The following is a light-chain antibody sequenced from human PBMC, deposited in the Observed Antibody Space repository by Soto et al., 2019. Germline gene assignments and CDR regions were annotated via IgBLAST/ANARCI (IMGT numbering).Light chain of an antibody. CDR2: DAS. Sequence: EIVLTQSPATLSFSPGERATLSCRASQSVSSYLAWYQQKPGQAPRLLIYDASNRATGIPARFSGSGSGTDFTLTISRLEPEDFAVYYCQQRSNWPPDTFGQGTRLEIK. CDR3: QQRSNWPPDT. V-gene: IGKV3-11*01. J-gene: IGKJ5*01. CDR1: QSVSSY.